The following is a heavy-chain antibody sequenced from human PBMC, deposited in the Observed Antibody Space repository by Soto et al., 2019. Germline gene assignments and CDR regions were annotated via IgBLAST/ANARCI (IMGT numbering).Heavy chain of an antibody. V-gene: IGHV1-8*02. J-gene: IGHJ5*02. Sequence: GASVKVSCKASGYTFTNYGISWVRQAPGHGLEWMGWISPNNGNTGYAQKFQGRVTMTRNTSISTAYMELSSLRSEDTAVYYCARVPDPDCSGGSCYSNWFDPWGQGTLVTVSS. CDR2: ISPNNGNT. CDR1: GYTFTNYG. D-gene: IGHD2-15*01. CDR3: ARVPDPDCSGGSCYSNWFDP.